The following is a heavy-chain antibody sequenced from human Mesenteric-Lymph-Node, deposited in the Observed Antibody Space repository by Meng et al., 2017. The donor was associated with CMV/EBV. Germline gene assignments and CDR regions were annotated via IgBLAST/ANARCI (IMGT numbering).Heavy chain of an antibody. CDR3: VKDGDFGVVGWFDP. D-gene: IGHD3-3*01. Sequence: GESLKISCAASGFTFSSYEMNWVRQAPGKGLEWLSHVSSSGSTIYYADSVRGRCTISRDNAKNSLDLQMNSLRAEDTAVYYCVKDGDFGVVGWFDPWGQGTLVTVSS. CDR1: GFTFSSYE. V-gene: IGHV3-48*03. J-gene: IGHJ5*02. CDR2: VSSSGSTI.